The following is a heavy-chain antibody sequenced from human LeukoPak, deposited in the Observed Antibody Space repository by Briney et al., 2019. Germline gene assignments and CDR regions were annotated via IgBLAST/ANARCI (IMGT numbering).Heavy chain of an antibody. CDR2: INHSGST. Sequence: PSETLSLTCAVYGGSFSGYYWSWIRQPPGKGLEWIGEINHSGSTNYNPSLKSRVTISVDTSKNQFSLKLSSVTAADTAVYYCARAYDSSGYAFDPWGQGTLVTVSS. V-gene: IGHV4-34*01. J-gene: IGHJ5*02. D-gene: IGHD3-22*01. CDR1: GGSFSGYY. CDR3: ARAYDSSGYAFDP.